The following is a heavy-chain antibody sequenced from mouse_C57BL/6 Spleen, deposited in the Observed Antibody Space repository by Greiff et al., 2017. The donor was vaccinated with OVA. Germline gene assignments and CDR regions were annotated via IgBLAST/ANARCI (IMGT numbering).Heavy chain of an antibody. CDR2: ISDGGSYT. D-gene: IGHD2-3*01. CDR1: GFTFSSYA. CDR3: ASNDGYYVAY. J-gene: IGHJ3*01. Sequence: EVQLVESGGGLVKPGGSLKLSCAASGFTFSSYAMSWVRQTPEKRLEWVATISDGGSYTYYPDNVKGRFTISRDNAKNNLYLQMSHLKSEDTAMYYCASNDGYYVAYWGQGTLVTVSA. V-gene: IGHV5-4*01.